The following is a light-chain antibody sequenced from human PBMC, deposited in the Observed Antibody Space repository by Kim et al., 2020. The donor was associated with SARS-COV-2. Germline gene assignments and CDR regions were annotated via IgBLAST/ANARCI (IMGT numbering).Light chain of an antibody. CDR2: YAS. V-gene: IGKV6D-21*02. CDR3: HQGSALPLT. Sequence: IGIGLHWYQQKPGQSPKVLIKYASQSISGVPSRFSGSGSGTEFTLTINGLEAEDAAAYYCHQGSALPLTFGGGTKVDIK. J-gene: IGKJ4*01. CDR1: IGIG.